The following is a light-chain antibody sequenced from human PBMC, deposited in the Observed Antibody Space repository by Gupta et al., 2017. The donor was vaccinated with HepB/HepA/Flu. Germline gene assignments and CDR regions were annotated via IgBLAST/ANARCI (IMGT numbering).Light chain of an antibody. CDR2: RNN. Sequence: QAGLAQPPSVSQGLGPTATLTCTGNSNNVGNEGAVWPLQRQGLPPKLLSYRNNNPPSGISERFSASRSGNTAALTISRLQTEDEGDYYCSAGDSSHSAHVFGAGTTVTVL. CDR1: SNNVGNEG. J-gene: IGLJ1*01. CDR3: SAGDSSHSAHV. V-gene: IGLV10-54*04.